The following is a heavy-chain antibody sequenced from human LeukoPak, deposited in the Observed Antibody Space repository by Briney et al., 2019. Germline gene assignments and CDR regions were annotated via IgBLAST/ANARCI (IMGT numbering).Heavy chain of an antibody. CDR2: IYYSGST. J-gene: IGHJ4*02. CDR1: GGSISSGGYY. CDR3: ARVRYCSGGSCSSGILFDY. D-gene: IGHD2-15*01. V-gene: IGHV4-31*03. Sequence: SETLSLTCTVPGGSISSGGYYWSWIRQHPGKGLEWIGYIYYSGSTYYNPSLKSRVTISVDTSKNQFSLKLSSVTAADTAVYYCARVRYCSGGSCSSGILFDYWGQGTLVTVSS.